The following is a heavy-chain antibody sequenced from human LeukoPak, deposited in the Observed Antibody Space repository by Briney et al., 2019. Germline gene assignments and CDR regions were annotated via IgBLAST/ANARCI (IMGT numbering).Heavy chain of an antibody. CDR1: GLNFSNYA. Sequence: GGSLRLSCAASGLNFSNYAMHWVRQAPRKGLAWVSSISGVGDSTYYAASVKGRFTMSRDNSKNTVYLQMNSLRVEDTAIYYCAKRAGGCSGGSCYYYYMDVWGKGTTVTVSS. CDR2: ISGVGDST. V-gene: IGHV3-23*01. CDR3: AKRAGGCSGGSCYYYYMDV. J-gene: IGHJ6*03. D-gene: IGHD2-15*01.